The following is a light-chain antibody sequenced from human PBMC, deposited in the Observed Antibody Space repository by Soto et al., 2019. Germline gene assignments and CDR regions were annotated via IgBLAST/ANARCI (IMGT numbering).Light chain of an antibody. J-gene: IGLJ1*01. CDR3: QSYDSGLSGSEV. CDR2: YNN. CDR1: SSNIGSNY. V-gene: IGLV1-47*02. Sequence: QSVLTQPPSASGTPGQRVTISCSGSSSNIGSNYVYWYQQVPGTAPKLLIYYNNERPSGVPDRVSGSKSGTSASLAISGLRSEDEADYYCQSYDSGLSGSEVFGTGTKVTVL.